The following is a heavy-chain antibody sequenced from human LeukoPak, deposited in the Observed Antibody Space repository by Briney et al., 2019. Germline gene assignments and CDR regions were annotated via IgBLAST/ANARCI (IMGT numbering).Heavy chain of an antibody. Sequence: ASVKVSCKVSGYTLTELSMHWVRQAPGKGLEWMGGFDPEDGETIYAQKFQGRVTMTKDTSTDTAYMELSSLRSEDTAVYYCATAYYYGSGSYYHFDYWGQGTLVTVSS. CDR2: FDPEDGET. CDR1: GYTLTELS. V-gene: IGHV1-24*01. CDR3: ATAYYYGSGSYYHFDY. D-gene: IGHD3-10*01. J-gene: IGHJ4*02.